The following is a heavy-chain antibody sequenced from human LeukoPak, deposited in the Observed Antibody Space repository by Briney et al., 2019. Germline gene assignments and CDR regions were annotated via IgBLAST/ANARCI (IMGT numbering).Heavy chain of an antibody. Sequence: SETLSLTCTVSGGSISSGGYYWSWIRQPPGKGLEWIGYIYHSGSTYYNPSLKSRVTISVDRSKNQFSLKLSSVTAADTAVYYCARTQLLWFGELSPNWFDPWGQGTLVTVSS. CDR1: GGSISSGGYY. D-gene: IGHD3-10*01. CDR3: ARTQLLWFGELSPNWFDP. J-gene: IGHJ5*02. CDR2: IYHSGST. V-gene: IGHV4-30-2*01.